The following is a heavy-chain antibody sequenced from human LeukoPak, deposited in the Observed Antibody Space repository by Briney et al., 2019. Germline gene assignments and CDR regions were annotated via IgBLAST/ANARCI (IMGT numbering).Heavy chain of an antibody. V-gene: IGHV1-2*02. CDR3: ARDAICSSTSCLSLPLYYYYGMDV. Sequence: ASVKVSCKASGYTFTGYYMHWVRQAPGQGLEWMGWINPNSGGTNYAQKFRGRVTMTRDTSISTAYMELSRLRSDDTAVYYCARDAICSSTSCLSLPLYYYYGMDVWGQGTTVTVSS. J-gene: IGHJ6*02. CDR2: INPNSGGT. D-gene: IGHD2-2*01. CDR1: GYTFTGYY.